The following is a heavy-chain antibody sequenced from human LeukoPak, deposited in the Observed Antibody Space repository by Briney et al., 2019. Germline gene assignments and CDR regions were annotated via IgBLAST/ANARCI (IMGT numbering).Heavy chain of an antibody. CDR1: GYTFTSYD. D-gene: IGHD3-22*01. Sequence: ASVKVSCKASGYTFTSYDINWVRQATGQGLEWMGWMNPNSGNTGYAQKFQGRVTMTRNTSISTAYMELSSLRSEDTAVYYCARGDYYDSSGRRAFDIWGQGTMVTVSS. J-gene: IGHJ3*02. CDR3: ARGDYYDSSGRRAFDI. CDR2: MNPNSGNT. V-gene: IGHV1-8*01.